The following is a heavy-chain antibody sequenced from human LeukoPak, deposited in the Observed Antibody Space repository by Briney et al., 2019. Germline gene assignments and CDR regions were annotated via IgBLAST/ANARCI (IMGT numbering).Heavy chain of an antibody. J-gene: IGHJ5*02. CDR2: ISYDGSNK. D-gene: IGHD2-2*01. CDR1: GFTFSSYA. CDR3: ARQAEEEIVVVPAASSGFDP. Sequence: PGRSLRLSCAASGFTFSSYAMHWVRQAPGKGLEGVAVISYDGSNKYYADSVKGRFTISRDNSKNTLYLQMNSLRAEDTAVYYCARQAEEEIVVVPAASSGFDPWGQGTLVTVSS. V-gene: IGHV3-30*04.